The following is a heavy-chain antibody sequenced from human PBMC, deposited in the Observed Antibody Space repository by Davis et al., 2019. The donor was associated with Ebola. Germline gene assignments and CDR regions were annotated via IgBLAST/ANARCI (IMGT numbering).Heavy chain of an antibody. D-gene: IGHD5-18*01. CDR2: ISGSGGST. Sequence: PGGSLRLSCAASGFTVSSNYMSWVRQAPGKGLEWVSAISGSGGSTYYADSVKGRFTISRDNSKNTLYLQMNSLRAEDTAVYYCAIEEDTAMVTGDYWGQGTLVTVSS. J-gene: IGHJ4*02. CDR3: AIEEDTAMVTGDY. CDR1: GFTVSSNY. V-gene: IGHV3-23*01.